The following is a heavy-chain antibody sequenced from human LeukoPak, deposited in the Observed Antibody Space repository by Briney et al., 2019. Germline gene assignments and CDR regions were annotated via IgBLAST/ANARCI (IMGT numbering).Heavy chain of an antibody. CDR2: VSGSGGST. V-gene: IGHV3-23*01. J-gene: IGHJ4*02. CDR3: AKDLDIVATISGN. Sequence: GGSLRLSCAASGFTFSSYAMSWVRQAPGKGLEWVSGVSGSGGSTYYADSVKGRLTISRYNSKNTLYLQMNSLRAEDTAVYYCAKDLDIVATISGNWGQGTLVTVSS. D-gene: IGHD5-12*01. CDR1: GFTFSSYA.